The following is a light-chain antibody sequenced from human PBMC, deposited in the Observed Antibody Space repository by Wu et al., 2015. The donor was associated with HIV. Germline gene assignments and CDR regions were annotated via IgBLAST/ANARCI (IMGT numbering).Light chain of an antibody. J-gene: IGKJ1*01. CDR3: QQYGTSPWT. Sequence: EIVLTQSPGTLSLSPGERATLSCRASQSVSSSYLAWYQQKPGQAPRLLIYGASSRATGIPDRFRGSGSGTDFTLTISRLEPEDFAVYYCQQYGTSPWT. V-gene: IGKV3-20*01. CDR1: QSVSSSY. CDR2: GAS.